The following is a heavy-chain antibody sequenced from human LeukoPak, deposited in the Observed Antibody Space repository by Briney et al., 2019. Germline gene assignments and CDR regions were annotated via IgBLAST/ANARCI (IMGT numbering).Heavy chain of an antibody. Sequence: GGSLRLSCAASGFTFDDYAMHWVRQAPGKGLEWVSGISWNSGSIGYADSVKGRFTISRDNAKNSLYLQMNSLRAEDTALYYCAKDLAAADDYWGQGTLVTVSS. CDR3: AKDLAAADDY. V-gene: IGHV3-9*01. J-gene: IGHJ4*02. CDR1: GFTFDDYA. D-gene: IGHD6-13*01. CDR2: ISWNSGSI.